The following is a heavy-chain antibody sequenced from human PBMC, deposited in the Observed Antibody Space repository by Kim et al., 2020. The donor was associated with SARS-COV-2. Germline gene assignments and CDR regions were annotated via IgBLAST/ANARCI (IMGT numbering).Heavy chain of an antibody. J-gene: IGHJ6*02. Sequence: GGSLRLSCAASGFTFSSYAMHWVRQAPGKGLEWVAVISYDGSNKYYVDSVKGRFTISRDNSKNTLYLQMNSLRAEDTAVYYCARDRYCSGGSCYYYYYYGMVVWGQGTTVTVPS. V-gene: IGHV3-30*04. CDR3: ARDRYCSGGSCYYYYYYGMVV. D-gene: IGHD2-15*01. CDR1: GFTFSSYA. CDR2: ISYDGSNK.